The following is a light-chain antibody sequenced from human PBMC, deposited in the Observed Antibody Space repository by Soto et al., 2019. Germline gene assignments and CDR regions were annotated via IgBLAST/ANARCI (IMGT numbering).Light chain of an antibody. Sequence: DIQMTQSPSTLSASVGDRVTITCRASQSINNWLAWYQQKPGKAPNLLIYDASSLDSGVPSRFSGSGSGTEFTLTITSLQPDDFATSYCQQYSSYWTFGQGTKV. V-gene: IGKV1-5*01. CDR2: DAS. CDR1: QSINNW. CDR3: QQYSSYWT. J-gene: IGKJ1*01.